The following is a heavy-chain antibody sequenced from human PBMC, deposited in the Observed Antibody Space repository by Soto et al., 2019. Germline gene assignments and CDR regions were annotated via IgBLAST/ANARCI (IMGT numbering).Heavy chain of an antibody. J-gene: IGHJ5*02. D-gene: IGHD6-13*01. V-gene: IGHV4-34*01. CDR3: ARGEFLIAAAGTRGYCFDP. CDR1: GGSFSGYY. Sequence: QVQLQQWGAGLLKPSETLSLTCAVYGGSFSGYYWSWIRQPPGKGLEWIGEINHSGSTNYNPSLKSHVPIAVVPANTQLSLRLSSVAAAGTAVYYCARGEFLIAAAGTRGYCFDPWGQGTLVTVSS. CDR2: INHSGST.